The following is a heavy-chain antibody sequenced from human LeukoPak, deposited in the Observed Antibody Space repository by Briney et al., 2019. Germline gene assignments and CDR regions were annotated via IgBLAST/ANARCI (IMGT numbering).Heavy chain of an antibody. Sequence: APVKVSCKASGYTFTGYYMHWVRQAPGQGLEWMGRINPNSGGTNYAQKFQGRVTMTRDTSISTAYMELSRLRSDDTAVYYCATWAAMVRGVISDYWGQGTLVTVSS. CDR3: ATWAAMVRGVISDY. V-gene: IGHV1-2*06. CDR2: INPNSGGT. J-gene: IGHJ4*02. CDR1: GYTFTGYY. D-gene: IGHD3-10*01.